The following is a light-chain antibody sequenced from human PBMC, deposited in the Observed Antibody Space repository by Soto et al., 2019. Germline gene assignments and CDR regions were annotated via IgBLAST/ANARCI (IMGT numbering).Light chain of an antibody. CDR3: QQYGSSPWT. CDR1: QSVSRY. J-gene: IGKJ1*01. CDR2: GAS. V-gene: IGKV3-20*01. Sequence: EIVLTQSPGTLSLSPGERATLSCRASQSVSRYLAWYQQKPGQAPRLLIYGASSRATGIPDRFSGSGSGTDFTLTISRLEPEDFAVYYCQQYGSSPWTFGQGTKVEIE.